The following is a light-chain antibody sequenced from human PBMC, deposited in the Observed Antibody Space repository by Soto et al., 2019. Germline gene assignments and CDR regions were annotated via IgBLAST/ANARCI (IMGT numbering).Light chain of an antibody. CDR2: KIS. Sequence: VMTQSPATLSMSPGERATLSCRASQSLNSDLAWYQQRPGQPPRLLIYKISKRFPGVPDRFSGSGSGTDFTLKISRVEAEDVGVYYCMQATQSYTFGQGTKLEIK. CDR1: QSLNSD. V-gene: IGKV2-24*01. J-gene: IGKJ2*01. CDR3: MQATQSYT.